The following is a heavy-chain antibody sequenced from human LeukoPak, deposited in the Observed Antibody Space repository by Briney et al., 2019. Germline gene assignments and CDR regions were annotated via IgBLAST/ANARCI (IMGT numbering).Heavy chain of an antibody. J-gene: IGHJ4*02. CDR2: INHSGST. V-gene: IGHV4-34*01. CDR1: GGSFSGYY. CDR3: ARGHRWMLWGNENFDY. Sequence: TSETLSLTCAVYGGSFSGYYWSWIRQPPGKGLEWIGEINHSGSTNYNPSLKSRVTISVDTSKNQFSLKLSSVTAADTAVYYCARGHRWMLWGNENFDYWGQGTLVTVSS. D-gene: IGHD2-8*01.